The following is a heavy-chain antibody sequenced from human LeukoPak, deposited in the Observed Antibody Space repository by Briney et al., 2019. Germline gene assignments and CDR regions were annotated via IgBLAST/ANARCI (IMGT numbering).Heavy chain of an antibody. J-gene: IGHJ4*02. CDR2: IYSGGST. CDR1: GFTVSSNY. Sequence: GGSLRLSCAASGFTVSSNYMSWVRQAPGKGLEWVSVIYSGGSTYYADSVKGRFTISRDNSKNTLYLKMNSLRAEDTAVYYCARKYSNGPGEEYFDYWGQGTLATVSS. CDR3: ARKYSNGPGEEYFDY. V-gene: IGHV3-53*01. D-gene: IGHD6-19*01.